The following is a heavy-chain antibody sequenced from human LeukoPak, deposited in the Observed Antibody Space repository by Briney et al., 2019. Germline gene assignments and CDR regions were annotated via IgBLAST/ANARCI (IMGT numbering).Heavy chain of an antibody. J-gene: IGHJ4*02. CDR3: AREGGYSGYDPDY. Sequence: GGSLRLSCAASGFTFSSYWTHWVRQAPGKGLVWVSRINSDGSSTSHTDSVQGRFPISRDNAQHTLYLQMNSLRAEDTAVYYCAREGGYSGYDPDYWGQGTLVTVSS. V-gene: IGHV3-74*01. CDR1: GFTFSSYW. CDR2: INSDGSST. D-gene: IGHD5-12*01.